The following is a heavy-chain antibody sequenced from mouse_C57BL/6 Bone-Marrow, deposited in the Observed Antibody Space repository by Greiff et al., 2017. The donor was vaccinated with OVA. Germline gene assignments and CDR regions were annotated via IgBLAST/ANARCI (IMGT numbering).Heavy chain of an antibody. D-gene: IGHD1-1*01. CDR2: INPSSGYT. CDR1: GYTFTSYT. V-gene: IGHV1-4*01. Sequence: QVQLKESGAELARPGASVKMSCKASGYTFTSYTMHWVKQRPGQGLEWIGYINPSSGYTKYNQKFKDKATLTADKSSSTAYMQLSSLTSEDSAVYYCARTFAYYGNLYYFDYWGQGTTLTVSS. CDR3: ARTFAYYGNLYYFDY. J-gene: IGHJ2*01.